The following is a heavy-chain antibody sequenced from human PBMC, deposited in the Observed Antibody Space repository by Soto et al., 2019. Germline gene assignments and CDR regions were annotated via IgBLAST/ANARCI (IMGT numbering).Heavy chain of an antibody. CDR2: INHSGST. V-gene: IGHV4-34*01. CDR3: ARGWRNCRGGSCYLYNWFEP. J-gene: IGHJ5*02. CDR1: GGSFSGYY. D-gene: IGHD2-15*01. Sequence: SETLSLTCAVYGGSFSGYYWSWIRQPPGKGLERIGEINHSGSTNYNPSLKSRVTISVDTSKNQFSLKLGSVTAAYTAVYYCARGWRNCRGGSCYLYNWFEPWGQGTLVTVFS.